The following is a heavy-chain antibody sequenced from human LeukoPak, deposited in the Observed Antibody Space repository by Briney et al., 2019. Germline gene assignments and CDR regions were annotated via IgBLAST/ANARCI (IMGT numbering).Heavy chain of an antibody. CDR2: INHSGSN. D-gene: IGHD3-22*01. V-gene: IGHV4-34*01. CDR3: ARGDSSGYYYDAFDI. CDR1: GGSFRGYY. Sequence: PSETLSLTCAVYGGSFRGYYWSWIRQPPGKGLEWIGEINHSGSNNYNQSLKSGVTISVETSENQFSLKLSSVTAADTAVYYCARGDSSGYYYDAFDIWGQGTMVTVSS. J-gene: IGHJ3*02.